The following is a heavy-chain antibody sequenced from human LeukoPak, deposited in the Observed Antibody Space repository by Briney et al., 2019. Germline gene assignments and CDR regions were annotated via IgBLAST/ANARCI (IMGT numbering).Heavy chain of an antibody. CDR3: AKERGFYYDSSGYYYFDY. CDR2: IGNSGSST. J-gene: IGHJ4*02. V-gene: IGHV3-23*01. D-gene: IGHD3-22*01. CDR1: GFTFNNYV. Sequence: GGSLRLSCAASGFTFNNYVMNWVRQAPGKGLEWVSAIGNSGSSTYYADSVKGRFTISRDNSKNTVYLQMNSLSAEDTAVYYCAKERGFYYDSSGYYYFDYWGQGTLVTVSS.